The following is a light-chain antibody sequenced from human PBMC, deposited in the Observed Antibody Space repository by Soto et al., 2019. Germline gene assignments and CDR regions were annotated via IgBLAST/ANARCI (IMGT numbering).Light chain of an antibody. CDR2: AAS. J-gene: IGKJ5*01. Sequence: DIQMTQSPSSLSASVGDRVTITCRASQAISNYLACYQQKQGKVPKLLIYAASTLQSGVPSRFSGSGSGTDFTLTISSLQPEDVATYYCQKYNSAPPITFGQGTRLEFK. V-gene: IGKV1-27*01. CDR1: QAISNY. CDR3: QKYNSAPPIT.